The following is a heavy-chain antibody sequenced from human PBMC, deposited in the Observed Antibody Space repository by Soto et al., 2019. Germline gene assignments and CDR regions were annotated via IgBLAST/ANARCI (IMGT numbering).Heavy chain of an antibody. CDR2: IYSGGST. CDR1: GFTVSSNY. J-gene: IGHJ6*02. V-gene: IGHV3-66*01. D-gene: IGHD6-13*01. Sequence: EVQLVESGGGLVQPGGSLRLSCAASGFTVSSNYMSWVRQAPGKGLEWVSVIYSGGSTYYADSVKGRFTISRDNSKNTLFLQMNSVRVEDTAVYYGARGSSSWSTYYYYGMDVWGQGTTVSVS. CDR3: ARGSSSWSTYYYYGMDV.